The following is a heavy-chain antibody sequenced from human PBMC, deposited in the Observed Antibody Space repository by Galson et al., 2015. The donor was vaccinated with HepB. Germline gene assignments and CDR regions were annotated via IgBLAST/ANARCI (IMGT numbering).Heavy chain of an antibody. Sequence: TLSLTCTVSGGSISSDNYYWNWIRQPAGKGLEWIGRIHTGGTINYNPSLESRVTVSVDPSKNQFSLRLRSVTAADTAIYYCAAASYDNYYYYYYMDVWGKGTTVSVSS. J-gene: IGHJ6*03. CDR1: GGSISSDNYY. CDR3: AAASYDNYYYYYYMDV. CDR2: IHTGGTI. V-gene: IGHV4-61*02. D-gene: IGHD3-9*01.